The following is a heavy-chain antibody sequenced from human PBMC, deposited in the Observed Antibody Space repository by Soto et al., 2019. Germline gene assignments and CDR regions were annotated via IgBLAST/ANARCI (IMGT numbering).Heavy chain of an antibody. Sequence: HPGGSLRLSCAASGFTFSSYGMHWVRQVPGKGLEWVGVISSDGSSKYYTDSVKGRFTISRDNSKNTLYLQMNSLRTEDTAIYYCTRSPSAYCGGDCYGISYYFDYWGQGTLVTVSS. CDR2: ISSDGSSK. CDR1: GFTFSSYG. V-gene: IGHV3-30*03. CDR3: TRSPSAYCGGDCYGISYYFDY. D-gene: IGHD2-21*02. J-gene: IGHJ4*02.